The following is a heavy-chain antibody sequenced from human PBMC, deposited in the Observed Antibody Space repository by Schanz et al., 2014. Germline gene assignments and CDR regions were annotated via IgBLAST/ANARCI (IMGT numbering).Heavy chain of an antibody. CDR2: ISGSGGST. CDR1: GFTFSSYA. V-gene: IGHV3-23*04. D-gene: IGHD2-15*01. CDR3: AKGSVVVVAATLPFDY. Sequence: EVQLVESGGGLVQPGGSLRLSCAASGFTFSSYAMSWVRQAPGKGLEWVSAISGSGGSTYYADSVKGRFTISRDNSKNTLYLQMNSLRAEDTAVYHCAKGSVVVVAATLPFDYWGQGTLVTVSS. J-gene: IGHJ4*02.